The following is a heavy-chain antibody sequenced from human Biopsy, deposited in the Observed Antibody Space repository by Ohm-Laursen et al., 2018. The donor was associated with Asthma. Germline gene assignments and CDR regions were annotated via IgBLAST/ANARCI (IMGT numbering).Heavy chain of an antibody. CDR2: IKHDGSEN. CDR3: ARTFHFWSPYHAEHYQL. V-gene: IGHV3-7*01. D-gene: IGHD3-3*02. Sequence: GSLRLSCSASGLTFGDYWMSWVRQVPGRGLEWVANIKHDGSENNHVDSLKGRFTISRDNAKNSLYLQMNSLRAEDTAVYYCARTFHFWSPYHAEHYQLWGQGTLVTDSS. J-gene: IGHJ1*01. CDR1: GLTFGDYW.